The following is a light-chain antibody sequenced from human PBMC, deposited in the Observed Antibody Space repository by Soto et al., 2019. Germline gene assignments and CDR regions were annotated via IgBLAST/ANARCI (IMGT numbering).Light chain of an antibody. Sequence: EIVLTQSPATLSLSPGERATLSCRASQSVSSYLAWYQQKPGQAPRLLIYDASNSATGISARFSGSGSGTDFTFTISSLEPEDFAVYYCQQRSNWPPTFGQGTKVDIK. CDR1: QSVSSY. V-gene: IGKV3-11*01. J-gene: IGKJ1*01. CDR2: DAS. CDR3: QQRSNWPPT.